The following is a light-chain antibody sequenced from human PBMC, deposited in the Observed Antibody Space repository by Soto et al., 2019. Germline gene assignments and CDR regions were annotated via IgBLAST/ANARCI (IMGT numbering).Light chain of an antibody. CDR3: QQFGSSPGFT. CDR1: QSINNRY. CDR2: AAS. Sequence: EIVVTQSPGTLSLSPGERATLSCRASQSINNRYLAWYQQKPGQAPRLLIYAASSRATGIPDRFSGSGSVTDFTLTISRLEPEDFAVYYCQQFGSSPGFTFGPGTKVDIK. V-gene: IGKV3-20*01. J-gene: IGKJ3*01.